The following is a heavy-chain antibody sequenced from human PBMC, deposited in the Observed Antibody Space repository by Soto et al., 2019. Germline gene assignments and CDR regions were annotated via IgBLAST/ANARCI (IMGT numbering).Heavy chain of an antibody. CDR1: GYSFTSYW. Sequence: EXLKISCKCSGYSFTSYWISWVRQMPGKGLEWMGRIDPSDSYTNYSPSFQGHVTISADKSISTAYLQWSSLKASDTAMYYCARDSNYDSSGYYPNNWFDPWGQGTLVTVSS. J-gene: IGHJ5*02. V-gene: IGHV5-10-1*01. CDR3: ARDSNYDSSGYYPNNWFDP. CDR2: IDPSDSYT. D-gene: IGHD3-22*01.